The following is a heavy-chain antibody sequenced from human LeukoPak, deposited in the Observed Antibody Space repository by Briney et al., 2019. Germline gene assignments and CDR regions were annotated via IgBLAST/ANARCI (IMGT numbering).Heavy chain of an antibody. CDR1: GFTFSSYW. V-gene: IGHV3-74*01. Sequence: GGSLRLSXAASGFTFSSYWMHWVRQAPGKGLVWVSRINSDGSSTSYADSVKGRFTISRDNAKNTLYLQMNSLRAEDTAVYYCARANYYGSGRAAFDIWGRGTMVTVSS. J-gene: IGHJ3*02. D-gene: IGHD3-10*01. CDR3: ARANYYGSGRAAFDI. CDR2: INSDGSST.